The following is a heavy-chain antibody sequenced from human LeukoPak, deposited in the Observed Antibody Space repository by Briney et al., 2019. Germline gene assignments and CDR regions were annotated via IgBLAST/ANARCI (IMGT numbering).Heavy chain of an antibody. CDR2: ISYTGST. CDR3: ARGDY. V-gene: IGHV4-31*03. J-gene: IGHJ4*02. CDR1: GASINSAGYY. Sequence: SETLSLTCTASGASINSAGYYWSWIRQLPGKGLEWIGYISYTGSTYYNPSLKSRVIISRDTSKNQFSLKLSSVTAADTAIYYCARGDYWGQGTLVTVSS.